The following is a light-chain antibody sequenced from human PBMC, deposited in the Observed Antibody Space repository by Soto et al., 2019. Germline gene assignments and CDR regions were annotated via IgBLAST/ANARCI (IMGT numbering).Light chain of an antibody. CDR1: QSIDKY. Sequence: DIQMTQSPSSLSASVGERVTITCRASQSIDKYLNWYQHKPGKAPYLLIYAASHLRSGVPTRFSGSGTGTAFTLTISSLQSEDLATYYCQQSYSSPGTFGRGTKVELK. CDR3: QQSYSSPGT. CDR2: AAS. V-gene: IGKV1-39*01. J-gene: IGKJ1*01.